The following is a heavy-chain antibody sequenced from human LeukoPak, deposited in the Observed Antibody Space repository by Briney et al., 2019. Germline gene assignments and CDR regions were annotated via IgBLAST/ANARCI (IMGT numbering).Heavy chain of an antibody. CDR2: ISSSSSTI. J-gene: IGHJ3*02. CDR1: GFTFSTYS. CDR3: ARPADYSIRAFDI. Sequence: GGSLRLSCAASGFTFSTYSMNWVRQAPGKGLEWVSYISSSSSTIYYADSVKGRFTISRDNAKNSLYLQMNSLRAEDTAVYYCARPADYSIRAFDIWGQGTMVTVSS. V-gene: IGHV3-48*01. D-gene: IGHD4-11*01.